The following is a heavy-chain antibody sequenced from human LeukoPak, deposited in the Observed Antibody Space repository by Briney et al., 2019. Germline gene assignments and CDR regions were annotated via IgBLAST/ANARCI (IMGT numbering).Heavy chain of an antibody. CDR2: IYHSGST. D-gene: IGHD3-10*01. CDR1: GGSISSGGYS. J-gene: IGHJ4*02. CDR3: ARGGVDYYGSGSYRNYFDY. V-gene: IGHV4-30-2*01. Sequence: PSQTLSLTCAVSGGSISSGGYSWSWIRQPPGKGLEWIGYIYHSGSTYYNPSLKSRVTISVDRSKNQFSLKLSSVTAADTAVYYCARGGVDYYGSGSYRNYFDYWGQGTLVTVSS.